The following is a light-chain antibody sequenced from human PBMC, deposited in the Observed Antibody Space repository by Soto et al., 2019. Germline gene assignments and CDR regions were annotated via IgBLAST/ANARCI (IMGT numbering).Light chain of an antibody. CDR3: CSSGGSPPYV. CDR2: EVN. V-gene: IGLV2-23*02. CDR1: SSNVGSYRL. Sequence: QSVLTQPASVSGSPGQSITISCTGTSSNVGSYRLVSWYQQHPGKAPKLIIFEVNKRPSGVSNRFSGSKSGNTASLTISGLKVEDEADYYCCSSGGSPPYVFGNGTKLTVL. J-gene: IGLJ1*01.